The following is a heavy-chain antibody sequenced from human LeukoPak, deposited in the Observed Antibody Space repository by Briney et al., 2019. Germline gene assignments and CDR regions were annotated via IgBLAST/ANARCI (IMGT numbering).Heavy chain of an antibody. CDR2: IYPGDSDT. V-gene: IGHV5-51*01. D-gene: IGHD3-10*01. CDR1: GYTFSSFW. CDR3: ARQREFYYGSGSYVDY. J-gene: IGHJ4*02. Sequence: GESLKISCRGSGYTFSSFWIGWVRPMPGKGLEWMGIIYPGDSDTRYSPSFQGQVTISADKSISTAYLQWSSLKASDTAMYYCARQREFYYGSGSYVDYWGQGTLVTVSS.